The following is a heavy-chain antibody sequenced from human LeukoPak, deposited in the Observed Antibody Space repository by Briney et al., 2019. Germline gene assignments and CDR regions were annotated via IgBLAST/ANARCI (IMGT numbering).Heavy chain of an antibody. D-gene: IGHD5-18*01. Sequence: PSQTLSLTCAVSGDSISSGGYSWSWIRQPPGKGLEWIGYIYHSESTYYNPSLKSRVTISVDRSKNQFSLKLNSVTAADTAVYYCARHGMGSGADTAMISRLDFPYYYYCMDVWGKGTTVTVSS. CDR2: IYHSEST. J-gene: IGHJ6*03. CDR1: GDSISSGGYS. V-gene: IGHV4-30-2*01. CDR3: ARHGMGSGADTAMISRLDFPYYYYCMDV.